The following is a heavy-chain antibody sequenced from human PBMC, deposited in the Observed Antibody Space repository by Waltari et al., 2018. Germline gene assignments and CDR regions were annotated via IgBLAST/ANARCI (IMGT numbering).Heavy chain of an antibody. D-gene: IGHD5-18*01. CDR3: TRSWIQLWTPDFDY. CDR2: INPDSGAT. V-gene: IGHV1-2*06. Sequence: QVQLVQSGAEGKQPGASVKVSCKASGYTFTGHNMHWVRQAPGQGLEWMGRINPDSGATTYAQKFQGRVTMTRDTSISTAYMELSSLTSDDTAVYYCTRSWIQLWTPDFDYWGQGTLVTVSS. J-gene: IGHJ4*02. CDR1: GYTFTGHN.